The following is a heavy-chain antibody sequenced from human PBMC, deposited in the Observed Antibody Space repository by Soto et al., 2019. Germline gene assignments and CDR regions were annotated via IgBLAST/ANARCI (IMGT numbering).Heavy chain of an antibody. J-gene: IGHJ5*02. CDR2: INQDGSEK. CDR1: VFTFSTYW. V-gene: IGHV3-7*01. CDR3: SRSLNS. Sequence: WWSLRLSCSASVFTFSTYWMDWVRQTPGKGLEWVANINQDGSEKNYVDSVKGRFTISRDNAKNSLYLQMSSLTAEDSALYYCSRSLNSWGQGTLVTVSS.